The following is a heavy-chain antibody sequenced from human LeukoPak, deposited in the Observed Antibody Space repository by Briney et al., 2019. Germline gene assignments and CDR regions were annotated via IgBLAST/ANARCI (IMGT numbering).Heavy chain of an antibody. V-gene: IGHV1-2*02. J-gene: IGHJ4*02. Sequence: GASVKVSCKASGYTFTGYYMHWVRQAPGQGLEWMGWINPNSGGTNYAQKCQGRVTMTRDTSISTAYMELSRLRPDDTAVYYCARADTRSYYDILTGYYHPYYFDYWGQGTLVTVSS. D-gene: IGHD3-9*01. CDR3: ARADTRSYYDILTGYYHPYYFDY. CDR2: INPNSGGT. CDR1: GYTFTGYY.